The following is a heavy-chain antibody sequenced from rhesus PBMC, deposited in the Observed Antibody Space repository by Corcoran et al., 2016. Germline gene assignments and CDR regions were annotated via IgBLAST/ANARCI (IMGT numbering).Heavy chain of an antibody. Sequence: QVQLQESGPGVVKPSETLSLTCAVSGGSISDSYRWSWIRQPPGKVLDWIGYIYGSSTRTNNNPSLKSRVTISKDTSKNQFSLKLSSVTAAETAVYYCARDLTSGSYYFDYWGQGVLVTVSS. CDR3: ARDLTSGSYYFDY. CDR2: IYGSSTRT. J-gene: IGHJ4*01. V-gene: IGHV4S10*01. CDR1: GGSISDSYR. D-gene: IGHD3-16*01.